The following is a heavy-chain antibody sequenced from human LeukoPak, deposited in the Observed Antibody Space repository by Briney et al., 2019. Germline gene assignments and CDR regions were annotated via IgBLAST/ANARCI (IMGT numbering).Heavy chain of an antibody. V-gene: IGHV1-18*01. D-gene: IGHD7-27*01. Sequence: GASVKVSCKASGYTFTSYGISWVRQAPGQGLEWMGWISAYNGNTNYAQKLQGRVTMTTDTSTSTAYMELSSLRSEDTAVYYCARDPGLTGDFLGEAFDIWGQGTMVTVSS. CDR1: GYTFTSYG. CDR3: ARDPGLTGDFLGEAFDI. J-gene: IGHJ3*02. CDR2: ISAYNGNT.